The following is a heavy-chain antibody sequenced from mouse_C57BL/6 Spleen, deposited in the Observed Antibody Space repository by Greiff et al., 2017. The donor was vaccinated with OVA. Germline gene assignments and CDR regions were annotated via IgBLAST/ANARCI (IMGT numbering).Heavy chain of an antibody. Sequence: EVQLQQSGPELVKPGASVKISCKASGYTFTDYYMNWVKQSHGKSLEWIGDINPNNGGTSYTQKFKGKATLTVDKSSSTAYMELRSLTSEDSAVYYCARSDTTVVATVDYWGQGTTLTVSS. D-gene: IGHD1-1*01. V-gene: IGHV1-26*01. CDR3: ARSDTTVVATVDY. CDR1: GYTFTDYY. J-gene: IGHJ2*01. CDR2: INPNNGGT.